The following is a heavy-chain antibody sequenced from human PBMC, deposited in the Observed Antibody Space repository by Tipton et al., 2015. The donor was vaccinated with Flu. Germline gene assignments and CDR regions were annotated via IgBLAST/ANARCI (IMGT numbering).Heavy chain of an antibody. J-gene: IGHJ5*02. CDR2: VYPSGST. V-gene: IGHV4-61*02. Sequence: TLSLTCTVSGGSISSGSYYWTWIRQPAGKGLEWIGRVYPSGSTNYNPSLKSRVTISVDTSKNQFSLELISVTAADTAVYYCARIQGGYYGSESYDTWGQGMLVTVSS. CDR3: ARIQGGYYGSESYDT. D-gene: IGHD3-10*01. CDR1: GGSISSGSYY.